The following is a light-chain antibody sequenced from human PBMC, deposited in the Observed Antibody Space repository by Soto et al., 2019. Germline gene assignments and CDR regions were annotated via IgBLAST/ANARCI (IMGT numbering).Light chain of an antibody. CDR1: QYISNN. V-gene: IGKV3-15*01. Sequence: EIAMTQSPATLSVSLGERATLSCRASQYISNNLAWYQQRPGQAPSLLIYGASTRATGVPARFSGSGSGTDFLLSISGLQSEDSXVYXXXQYNHWSSISFGQGTRLEIK. J-gene: IGKJ5*01. CDR3: XQYNHWSSIS. CDR2: GAS.